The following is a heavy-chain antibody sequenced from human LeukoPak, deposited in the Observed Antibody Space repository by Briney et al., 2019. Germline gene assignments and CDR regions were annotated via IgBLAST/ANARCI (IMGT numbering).Heavy chain of an antibody. V-gene: IGHV4-59*01. J-gene: IGHJ5*02. CDR1: GASISSYY. CDR3: ARALVVVPAPRFDP. Sequence: SETLSLTCTLAGASISSYYCSWIRQPPGEGREWLGYIYYSGSTNYNPSLKNRVTISVDTSKNQFSLKLSSVTAADTAVYYCARALVVVPAPRFDPWGQGTLVTVSS. D-gene: IGHD2-2*01. CDR2: IYYSGST.